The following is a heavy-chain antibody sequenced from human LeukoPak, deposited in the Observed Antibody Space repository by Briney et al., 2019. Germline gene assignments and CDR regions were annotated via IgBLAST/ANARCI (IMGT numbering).Heavy chain of an antibody. V-gene: IGHV1-18*01. CDR3: ARDPTNTSGYYAHFDY. CDR2: ISCYNGDT. CDR1: GYTFRNHG. D-gene: IGHD5-12*01. J-gene: IGHJ4*02. Sequence: ASVKVSCKASGYTFRNHGITWVRQAPGQGLEWMGWISCYNGDTHYAQNLQGRVTMTTDTSASTAYLELRSLTSDDTAVYYCARDPTNTSGYYAHFDYWGQGTLVTVSS.